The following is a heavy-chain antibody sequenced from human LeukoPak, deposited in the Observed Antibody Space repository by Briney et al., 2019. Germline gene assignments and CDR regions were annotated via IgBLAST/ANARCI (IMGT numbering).Heavy chain of an antibody. V-gene: IGHV1-8*02. Sequence: ASVKVSCKASGYTFTSYGISWVRQAPGQGLEWMGWMNPNSGNTGYAQKFQGRVTMTRNTSISTAYMELSSLRSEDTAVYYCARGNDYGGHYYYYYMDVWGKGTTVTISS. D-gene: IGHD4-23*01. J-gene: IGHJ6*03. CDR1: GYTFTSYG. CDR3: ARGNDYGGHYYYYYMDV. CDR2: MNPNSGNT.